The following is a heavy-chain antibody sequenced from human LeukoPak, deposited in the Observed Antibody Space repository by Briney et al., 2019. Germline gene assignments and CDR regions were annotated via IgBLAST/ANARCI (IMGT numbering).Heavy chain of an antibody. CDR1: GGSFSGYY. D-gene: IGHD6-13*01. CDR3: ARRPGQQHYFDY. V-gene: IGHV4-34*01. J-gene: IGHJ4*02. CDR2: INHSGST. Sequence: SETLSLTCAVYGGSFSGYYWSWIRQPPGKGLEWIGEINHSGSTNYNPSLKSRVTISVDTSKNQFSLKLSSVTAADTAVYYCARRPGQQHYFDYWGQGTLVTVSS.